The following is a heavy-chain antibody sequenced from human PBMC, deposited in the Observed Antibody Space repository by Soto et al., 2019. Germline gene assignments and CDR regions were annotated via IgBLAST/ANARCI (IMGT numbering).Heavy chain of an antibody. D-gene: IGHD7-27*01. V-gene: IGHV2-5*02. J-gene: IGHJ4*02. Sequence: QITLKESGPTLVKPTQTLTLTCSFSGFSLSSVGVGVGWIRQPPGKALEWLALIYWDDDKRYSPSLKSRLTIHKDTSNNQVVLTMTNSDPVDTATYYCAHTLDWGEGRFDYWGQGTLVTVSS. CDR1: GFSLSSVGVG. CDR2: IYWDDDK. CDR3: AHTLDWGEGRFDY.